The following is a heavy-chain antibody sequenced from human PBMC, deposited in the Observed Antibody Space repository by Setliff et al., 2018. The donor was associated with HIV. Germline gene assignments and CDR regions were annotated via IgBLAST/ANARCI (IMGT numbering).Heavy chain of an antibody. V-gene: IGHV1-8*02. CDR1: GYTFTSYD. J-gene: IGHJ4*02. D-gene: IGHD3-10*01. Sequence: AASVKVSCKASGYTFTSYDINWVRQATGQGLEWMGWMNPNSGNTGYAQKFQGRVTMTRNNSISTAYMELSSLRSEDTAVYYCARGRQVRGLSITIYYFDYWGQGTLVTVSS. CDR3: ARGRQVRGLSITIYYFDY. CDR2: MNPNSGNT.